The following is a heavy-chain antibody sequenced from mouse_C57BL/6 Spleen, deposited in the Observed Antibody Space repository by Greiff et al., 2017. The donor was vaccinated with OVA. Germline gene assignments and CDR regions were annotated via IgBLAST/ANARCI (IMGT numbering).Heavy chain of an antibody. Sequence: EVKLLESGAELVRPGASVKLSCTASGFNITDYYMHWVKQRPEQGLEWIGRIDPEGGDTDYAPKFQGKATLTADTSSNTAYLPLSSLTSEDTAVYYCTAIYGSSPYYAMDYWGQGTSVTVSS. J-gene: IGHJ4*01. CDR1: GFNITDYY. CDR3: TAIYGSSPYYAMDY. D-gene: IGHD1-1*01. CDR2: IDPEGGDT. V-gene: IGHV14-1*01.